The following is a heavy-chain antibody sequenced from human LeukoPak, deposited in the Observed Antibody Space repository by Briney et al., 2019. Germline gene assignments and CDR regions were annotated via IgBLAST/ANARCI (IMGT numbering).Heavy chain of an antibody. V-gene: IGHV3-66*01. CDR2: IYSGGST. CDR3: ARDRDGYFDY. CDR1: GFTVSSSY. Sequence: GGSLRLSCAASGFTVSSSYMSWVRQAPGKGLEWVSVIYSGGSTYYADSVKGRFTISRDNSKNTLYLQMNSLRAEDTAVYYCARDRDGYFDYWGQGTLVTVSS. J-gene: IGHJ4*02.